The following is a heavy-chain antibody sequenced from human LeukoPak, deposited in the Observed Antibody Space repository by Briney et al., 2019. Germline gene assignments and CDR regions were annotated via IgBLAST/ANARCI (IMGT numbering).Heavy chain of an antibody. CDR2: IYYSGYT. CDR3: ARVYYYDSSGPVDY. V-gene: IGHV4-39*07. D-gene: IGHD3-22*01. Sequence: SETLSLTCTVSGGSISSSNYYWAWIRQPPGKGLEWIGSIYYSGYTYYNPSVKSRVTISVDTSKNQFSLRLTSVTAADTADYFCARVYYYDSSGPVDYWGQGTLVTVSS. J-gene: IGHJ4*02. CDR1: GGSISSSNYY.